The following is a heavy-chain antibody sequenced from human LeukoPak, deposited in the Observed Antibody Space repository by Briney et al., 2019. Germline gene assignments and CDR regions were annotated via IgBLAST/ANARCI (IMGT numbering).Heavy chain of an antibody. CDR3: ARQGNSGYYPFDY. J-gene: IGHJ4*02. CDR1: GGSISSSSYY. D-gene: IGHD3-22*01. V-gene: IGHV4-39*01. CDR2: IYYSGST. Sequence: SGTLSLTCTVSGGSISSSSYYWGWIRQPPGKGLEWIGSIYYSGSTYYNPSLKSRVTISVDTSKNQFSLKLSSVTAADTAVYYCARQGNSGYYPFDYWGQGTLVTVSS.